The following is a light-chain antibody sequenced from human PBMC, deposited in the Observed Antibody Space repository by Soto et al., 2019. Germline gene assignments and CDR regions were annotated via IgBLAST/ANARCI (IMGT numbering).Light chain of an antibody. CDR2: DAS. V-gene: IGKV3-11*01. J-gene: IGKJ4*01. CDR1: QIVSNY. Sequence: IVLTQSPATLSLSPGERATLSCRASQIVSNYLAWYQQKPGQAPRLLIYDASNRATGIPARFSGSGSGTDFSLTISTLESEDFEVDYCHQHFYRLSFGAGT. CDR3: HQHFYRLS.